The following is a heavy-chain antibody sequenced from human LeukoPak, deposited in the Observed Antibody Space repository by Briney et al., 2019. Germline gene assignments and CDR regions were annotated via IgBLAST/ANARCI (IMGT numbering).Heavy chain of an antibody. CDR3: GGLRGRYFDY. Sequence: GGSLRLSCAVSGFTFDDYAMHWVRQVPGKGLEWVSGINWNSDSIGYADSVKGRFTSSRDNAKNSLYLQMNSLRAEDTAVYYCGGLRGRYFDYWGQGTLVTVSS. CDR2: INWNSDSI. CDR1: GFTFDDYA. V-gene: IGHV3-9*01. J-gene: IGHJ4*02. D-gene: IGHD3-9*01.